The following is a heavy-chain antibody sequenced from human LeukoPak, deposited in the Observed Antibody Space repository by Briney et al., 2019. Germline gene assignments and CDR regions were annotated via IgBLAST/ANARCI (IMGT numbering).Heavy chain of an antibody. CDR2: ISYDGSNK. CDR3: VRDHPSNYGDSRMGSYFDY. CDR1: GFTFSSYA. D-gene: IGHD4-17*01. V-gene: IGHV3-30*04. J-gene: IGHJ4*02. Sequence: GRSLRLSCAASGFTFSSYAMHWVRQAPGKGLEWVAVISYDGSNKYYADSVKGRFTISRDNSKNTLYLQMNSLRAEDTAVYYCVRDHPSNYGDSRMGSYFDYWGQGTPVTVSS.